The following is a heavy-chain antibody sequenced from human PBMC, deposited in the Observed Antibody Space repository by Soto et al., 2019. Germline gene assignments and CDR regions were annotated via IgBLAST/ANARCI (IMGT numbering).Heavy chain of an antibody. CDR1: GASVNTGDYY. D-gene: IGHD1-7*01. CDR2: IFYSGDT. CDR3: VGTGTTDDF. Sequence: LSLTCTVSGASVNTGDYYWSYIRQSPGKGLEWLGYIFYSGDTYYNPSLKSRATISLNTSRNQISLTLTSVTDADTAVYFCVGTGTTDDFWGQGTLVTV. J-gene: IGHJ1*01. V-gene: IGHV4-30-4*01.